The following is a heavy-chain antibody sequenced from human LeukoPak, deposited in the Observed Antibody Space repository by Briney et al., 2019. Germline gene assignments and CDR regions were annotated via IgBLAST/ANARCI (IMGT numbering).Heavy chain of an antibody. CDR1: GFTFDDYA. V-gene: IGHV3-43*02. CDR2: ISGDGDST. J-gene: IGHJ4*02. Sequence: GGSLRLSCAASGFTFDDYAMHWVRQVPGKGLEWVSLISGDGDSTYYIDSVKGRFTISRDNSKNSLYLHMDSLRTEDTALYFCAKAEYGGNYRPFDYWGQGTLVTVSS. D-gene: IGHD4/OR15-4a*01. CDR3: AKAEYGGNYRPFDY.